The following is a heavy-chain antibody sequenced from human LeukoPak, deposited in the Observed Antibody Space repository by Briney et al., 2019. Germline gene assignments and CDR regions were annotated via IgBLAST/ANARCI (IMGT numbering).Heavy chain of an antibody. CDR2: IIPNSGGT. J-gene: IGHJ6*02. D-gene: IGHD3-10*01. CDR1: GSTFSGYY. V-gene: IGHV1-2*02. CDR3: ATSGMVRGMDV. Sequence: DSVKVCCKASGSTFSGYYMHWVRHAPGQWLDWMGWIIPNSGGTSYAQKFQGRVTMTRDTSISTAYMELSRLRSDDSAVYYCATSGMVRGMDVWGQGTTVTVSS.